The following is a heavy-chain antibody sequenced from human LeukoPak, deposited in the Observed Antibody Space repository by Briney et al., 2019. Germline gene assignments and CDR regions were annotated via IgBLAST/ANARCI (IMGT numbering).Heavy chain of an antibody. V-gene: IGHV3-53*01. J-gene: IGHJ6*02. D-gene: IGHD2-15*01. CDR2: IYSGGST. CDR1: GFTVSSNY. Sequence: GGSLRLSCAASGFTVSSNYMSWVRQAPGKGLEWVSVIYSGGSTYYADSVKGRFTISRDNSKNTLYLQMNSLRAEDTAVYYCARYRFRGDYGMDVWGQGTTVTVSS. CDR3: ARYRFRGDYGMDV.